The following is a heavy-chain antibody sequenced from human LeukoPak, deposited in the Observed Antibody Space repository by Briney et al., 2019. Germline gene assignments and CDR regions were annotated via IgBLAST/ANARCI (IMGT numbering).Heavy chain of an antibody. J-gene: IGHJ4*02. CDR1: GYTCTGYY. Sequence: GASVKVSCKASGYTCTGYYMHWVRQAPGQGLEWMGWINPNSGGTNYAQNFQGRVTMTRDSSINTAYMEMNRLTSDDTAVYYCAREFSSSLFDYWGQGTLLIVSS. CDR3: AREFSSSLFDY. CDR2: INPNSGGT. V-gene: IGHV1-2*02. D-gene: IGHD6-6*01.